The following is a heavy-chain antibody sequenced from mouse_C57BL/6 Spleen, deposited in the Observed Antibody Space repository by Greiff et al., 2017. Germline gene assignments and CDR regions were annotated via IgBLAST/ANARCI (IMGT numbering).Heavy chain of an antibody. CDR1: GYTFTEYT. J-gene: IGHJ4*01. D-gene: IGHD2-4*01. CDR2: FYPGSGSI. Sequence: QVQLQQSGAELVKPGASVKLSCKASGYTFTEYTIHWVKQRSGQGLEWIGWFYPGSGSIKYNEKFKDKATLTADKSSSTVYLELSRLTSEDSAVYFCARHEEVYYDYDGGAAMDYWGQGTSVTVSS. V-gene: IGHV1-62-2*01. CDR3: ARHEEVYYDYDGGAAMDY.